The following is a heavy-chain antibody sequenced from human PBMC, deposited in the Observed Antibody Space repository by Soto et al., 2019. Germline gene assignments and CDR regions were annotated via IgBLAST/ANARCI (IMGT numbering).Heavy chain of an antibody. CDR1: GFTFSNFV. J-gene: IGHJ4*02. D-gene: IGHD2-15*01. Sequence: QVQLVESGGGVVQPGRSPRLSCAASGFTFSNFVMHWVRQAPGKGLEWVAVISSDGSDKYYSDSVKGRFTISRDNSKNTLFLQMNSLRVEDTAVYYCAKGSEVARQELDYWGQGTLVTVSS. CDR3: AKGSEVARQELDY. V-gene: IGHV3-30*18. CDR2: ISSDGSDK.